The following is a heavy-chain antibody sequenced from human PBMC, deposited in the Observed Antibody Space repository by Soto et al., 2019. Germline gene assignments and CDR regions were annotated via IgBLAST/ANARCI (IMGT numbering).Heavy chain of an antibody. J-gene: IGHJ5*02. V-gene: IGHV4-61*01. CDR3: VRTGDSATWYRADT. CDR1: GGSVNIGSFY. Sequence: QVQLQESGPGLVKPSETLSLTCTASGGSVNIGSFYWSWIRQPPGKGLEWIGHMYYTGSPNYNPSLKSRFTVSSGTFKIQSSLKVSSVTAADTAVYYCVRTGDSATWYRADTWGQGILVTVSS. D-gene: IGHD3-10*01. CDR2: MYYTGSP.